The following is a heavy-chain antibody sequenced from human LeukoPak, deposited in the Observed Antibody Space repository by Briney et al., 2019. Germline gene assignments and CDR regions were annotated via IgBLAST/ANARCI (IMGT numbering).Heavy chain of an antibody. V-gene: IGHV1-18*01. CDR1: GYSFNTSG. D-gene: IGHD7-27*01. Sequence: ASVKVSCKASGYSFNTSGITWVRQAPGQGLEWMGWISAYNGNTNHAQKFQGRVTMTTDTSTSTAYMELRSLRSDDTAVYYCARDPNWGGDYWGQGTLVTVSS. CDR2: ISAYNGNT. CDR3: ARDPNWGGDY. J-gene: IGHJ4*02.